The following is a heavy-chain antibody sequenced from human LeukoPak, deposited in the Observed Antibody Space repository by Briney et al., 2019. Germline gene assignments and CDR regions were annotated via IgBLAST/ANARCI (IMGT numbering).Heavy chain of an antibody. D-gene: IGHD1-1*01. CDR2: IYGSGST. CDR3: AREGTSGTHLNWFDP. CDR1: GGSISSYF. Sequence: ASETLSLTCTVSGGSISSYFWSWIRQPPGKGLEWIGHIYGSGSTNYNPSLKSRVTLSVDTSKNQFSLKLSSVTAADTAVYYCAREGTSGTHLNWFDPWGQGTLVTVSS. J-gene: IGHJ5*02. V-gene: IGHV4-59*01.